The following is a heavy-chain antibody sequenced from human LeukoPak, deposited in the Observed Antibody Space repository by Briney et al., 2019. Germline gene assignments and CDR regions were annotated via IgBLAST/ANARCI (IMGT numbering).Heavy chain of an antibody. D-gene: IGHD3-3*01. J-gene: IGHJ4*02. CDR3: ARDRPTGASRLFVVQ. CDR1: GFTFSSYS. CDR2: MSSGGTYI. Sequence: GVSLRLSCAASGFTFSSYSMTWVRQAPGKGLEWISSMSSGGTYIYYADSVRGRFTISRDNAKNSLYLLMNSLRAEDAVVYYCARDRPTGASRLFVVQWGQGTLVIVSS. V-gene: IGHV3-21*01.